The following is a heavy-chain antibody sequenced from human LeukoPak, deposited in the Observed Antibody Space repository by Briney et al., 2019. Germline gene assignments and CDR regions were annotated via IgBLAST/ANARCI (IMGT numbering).Heavy chain of an antibody. J-gene: IGHJ6*03. CDR1: GGSISSYY. V-gene: IGHV4-59*01. CDR3: ARDTRLWTYYYYYYMDV. Sequence: SETLSLTCTVSGGSISSYYWSWIRQPPGKGLEWIGYIYYSGSTNYNPSLKSRVTISVDTSKNQFSLKLRSVTAADTAVYYCARDTRLWTYYYYYYMDVWGKGTTVTVSS. CDR2: IYYSGST. D-gene: IGHD2-21*01.